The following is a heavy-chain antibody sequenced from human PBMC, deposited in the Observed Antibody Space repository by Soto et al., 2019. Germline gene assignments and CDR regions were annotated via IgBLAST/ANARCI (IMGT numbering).Heavy chain of an antibody. CDR3: ARLHGSGSYYKAYCFYGMDV. CDR1: GGSISSSSYY. V-gene: IGHV4-39*01. D-gene: IGHD3-10*01. Sequence: LSLTCTVSGGSISSSSYYWGWIRQPPGKGLEWIGSIYYSGSTYYNPSLKSRVTISVDTSKNQFSLKLSSVTAADTAVYYCARLHGSGSYYKAYCFYGMDVWGQGTTVTVSS. CDR2: IYYSGST. J-gene: IGHJ6*02.